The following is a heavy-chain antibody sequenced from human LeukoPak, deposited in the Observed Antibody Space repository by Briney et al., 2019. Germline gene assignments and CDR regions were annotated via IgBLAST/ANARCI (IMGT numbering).Heavy chain of an antibody. D-gene: IGHD6-6*01. Sequence: SVKVSCKASGGTFSSYSISWVRQAPGQGLEWMGRIIPILGIANYAQKFQGRVTITADKSTSTAYMELSSLRSEDTAVYYCARAYSSSSGGGMDVWGQGTTVTVSS. J-gene: IGHJ6*02. V-gene: IGHV1-69*02. CDR3: ARAYSSSSGGGMDV. CDR2: IIPILGIA. CDR1: GGTFSSYS.